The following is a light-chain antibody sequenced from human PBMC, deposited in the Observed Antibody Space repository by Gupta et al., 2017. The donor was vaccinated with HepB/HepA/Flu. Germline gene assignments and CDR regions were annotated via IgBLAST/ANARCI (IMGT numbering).Light chain of an antibody. V-gene: IGLV2-14*03. CDR2: DVS. CDR1: SSDVGGYNY. CDR3: SSNTSSSPV. Sequence: PASVSGSPGQSITISCTGTSSDVGGYNYVSWYQQHPGKAPKLMIYDVSNRPSGGANRFSGSKSGNTASLTISGRQDEDEADYYCSSNTSSSPVFGGGTKLTVL. J-gene: IGLJ2*01.